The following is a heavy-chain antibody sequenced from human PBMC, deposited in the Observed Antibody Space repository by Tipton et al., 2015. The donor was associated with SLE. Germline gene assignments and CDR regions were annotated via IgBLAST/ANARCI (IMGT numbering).Heavy chain of an antibody. CDR2: LSSSGETS. CDR3: ARGQTS. J-gene: IGHJ3*01. Sequence: QLVQSGAEVKKPGASVKVFCKSSGNTFINYYMHLVRLAPGQGLEWMGILSSSGETSYSPQKFQGRVTLTRDRSTSTDYMELSGLRSEDTAVYFCARGQTSWGQGTMVTVSS. V-gene: IGHV1-46*01. CDR1: GNTFINYY.